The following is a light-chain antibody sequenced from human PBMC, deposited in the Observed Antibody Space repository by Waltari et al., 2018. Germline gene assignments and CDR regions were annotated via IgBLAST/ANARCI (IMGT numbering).Light chain of an antibody. Sequence: QSALTQPRSVSGSPGQSVTISCTGTSSDVGSYNYVCWYQQHPGKAPRLMIYDVNKRPSGVPYRFSGSKSGNTASLTISGLQAEDEADYYCCAYAGSAIFGGGTELTVL. CDR1: SSDVGSYNY. CDR3: CAYAGSAI. V-gene: IGLV2-11*01. J-gene: IGLJ2*01. CDR2: DVN.